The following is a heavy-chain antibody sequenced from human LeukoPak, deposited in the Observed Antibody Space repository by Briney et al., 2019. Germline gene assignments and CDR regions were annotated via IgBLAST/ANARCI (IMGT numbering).Heavy chain of an antibody. D-gene: IGHD2-8*01. CDR3: ARLKYCTNGVCYAGFDY. CDR1: GYTFTSYA. CDR2: INAGNGNT. Sequence: EASVKVSCKASGYTFTSYAMHWVRQAPGQRLEWMGWINAGNGNTKYSQKFQGRVTVTRDTSADTAYMELSSLRSEDTAVYYCARLKYCTNGVCYAGFDYWGQGTLVTVSS. J-gene: IGHJ4*02. V-gene: IGHV1-3*01.